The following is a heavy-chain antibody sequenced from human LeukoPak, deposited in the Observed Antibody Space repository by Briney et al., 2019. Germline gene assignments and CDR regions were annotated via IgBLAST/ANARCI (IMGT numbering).Heavy chain of an antibody. V-gene: IGHV3-48*01. CDR2: ISSGSVTI. J-gene: IGHJ4*02. CDR3: ARDRSPGNFDY. Sequence: GGSLRLSCAASGFIFSSYSMNWVRQAPGKGLEWLSFISSGSVTIYYTDSVKGRFTISRDNAKNSLYLQMNSLRAEDTAVYYCARDRSPGNFDYWGQGTLVTVSS. CDR1: GFIFSSYS. D-gene: IGHD3-10*01.